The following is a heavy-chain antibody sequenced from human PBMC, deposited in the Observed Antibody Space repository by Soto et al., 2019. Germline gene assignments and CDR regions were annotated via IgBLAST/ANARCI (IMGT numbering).Heavy chain of an antibody. CDR2: ISGSGGST. CDR1: GFTFSSYA. J-gene: IGHJ4*02. V-gene: IGHV3-23*01. Sequence: PGGSLRLSCAASGFTFSSYAMSWVRQAPGKGLEWVSAISGSGGSTYYADSVKGRFTISRDNSKNTLYLQMNNLRAEDTAVYYCARGLTQWLAHFDYWGQGTLVTVSS. CDR3: ARGLTQWLAHFDY. D-gene: IGHD6-19*01.